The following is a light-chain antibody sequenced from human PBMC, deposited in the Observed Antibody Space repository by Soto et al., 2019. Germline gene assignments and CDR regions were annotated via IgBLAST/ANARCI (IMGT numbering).Light chain of an antibody. J-gene: IGKJ1*01. CDR1: QSVSSN. V-gene: IGKV3-15*01. CDR3: QQYSNWPSWT. CDR2: GAS. Sequence: EIVMTQSPATLSVSPGERATLSCRASQSVSSNLAWYHQKPGQAPRLLIHGASTRATGITARFSGSGSGTEFTLTISSLQSEDFAVYYCQQYSNWPSWTFGQGTKVEIK.